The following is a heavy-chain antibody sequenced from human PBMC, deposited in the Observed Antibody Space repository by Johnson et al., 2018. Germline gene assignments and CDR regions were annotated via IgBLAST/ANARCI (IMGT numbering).Heavy chain of an antibody. Sequence: VQLVESGGGLVQPGGSLKLSCAASGFTFSGSAMPWVRPASGKGLEWVGRIRSKANSYATAYAASVKGRFTISRDDSKNTAYLQMNSLKTEDTAGYYFPRKQNVRGVIYYMDVWGKGTTVTVSS. D-gene: IGHD3-10*02. CDR2: IRSKANSYAT. J-gene: IGHJ6*03. CDR1: GFTFSGSA. CDR3: PRKQNVRGVIYYMDV. V-gene: IGHV3-73*01.